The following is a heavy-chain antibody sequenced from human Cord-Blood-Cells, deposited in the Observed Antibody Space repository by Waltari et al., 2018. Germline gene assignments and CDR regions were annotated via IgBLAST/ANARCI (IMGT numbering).Heavy chain of an antibody. V-gene: IGHV1-69*01. CDR3: ARDGEGYSDAFDI. J-gene: IGHJ3*02. CDR1: GGTFSSYA. Sequence: QVQLVQSGAEVKKPGSSVTVSCKASGGTFSSYAISWVRQAPGKGLEWMGGIIPIFGTANYAQKFQGRVTITADESTSTAYMELSSLRSEDTAVYYCARDGEGYSDAFDIWGQGTMVTVSS. D-gene: IGHD6-13*01. CDR2: IIPIFGTA.